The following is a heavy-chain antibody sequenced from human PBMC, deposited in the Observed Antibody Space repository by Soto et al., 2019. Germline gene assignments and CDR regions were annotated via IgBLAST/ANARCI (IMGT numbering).Heavy chain of an antibody. CDR1: GGSINYYY. V-gene: IGHV4-59*01. J-gene: IGHJ4*01. D-gene: IGHD3-3*01. CDR3: ASHYTSDPFDY. Sequence: PSETLSLTCTVSGGSINYYYWSWIRQPPGKGLEWIGYVSYSGSTNYNPSLKSRVTISVDTSKNRFSLKLISVTAADTAVYYCASHYTSDPFDYWGQGTLVTVSS. CDR2: VSYSGST.